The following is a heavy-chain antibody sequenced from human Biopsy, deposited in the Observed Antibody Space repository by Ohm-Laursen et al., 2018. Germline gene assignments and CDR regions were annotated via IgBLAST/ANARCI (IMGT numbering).Heavy chain of an antibody. CDR2: IDWDDAK. V-gene: IGHV2-70*16. J-gene: IGHJ6*02. CDR1: GFSLNTRGMS. D-gene: IGHD2-2*02. Sequence: TQTLTLTCTLSGFSLNTRGMSVTWIRQPPGKALEWLARIDWDDAKFYNGSLKTRLTIPKDTSENHVALTLSDVDPVDTATYYCARIPILVVPAAIVYRHRRHLQGLDVWGQGTTVIVSS. CDR3: ARIPILVVPAAIVYRHRRHLQGLDV.